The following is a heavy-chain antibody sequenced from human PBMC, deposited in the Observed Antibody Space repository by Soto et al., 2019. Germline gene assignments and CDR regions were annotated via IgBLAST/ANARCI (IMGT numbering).Heavy chain of an antibody. Sequence: GGSLRLSCAASGFTFSSYGMHWVRQAPGKGLEWVAVIWYDGSNKYYADSVKGRFTISRDNSKNTLYLLMNSLRAEDTAVYYCARSLWGQLLYMDVWGKGTTVTVSS. CDR3: ARSLWGQLLYMDV. CDR2: IWYDGSNK. D-gene: IGHD2-2*01. J-gene: IGHJ6*03. CDR1: GFTFSSYG. V-gene: IGHV3-33*01.